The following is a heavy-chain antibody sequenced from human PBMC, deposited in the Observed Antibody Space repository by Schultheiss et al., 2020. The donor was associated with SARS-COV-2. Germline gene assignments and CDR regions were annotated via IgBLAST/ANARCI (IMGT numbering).Heavy chain of an antibody. CDR3: AREGRYYDFWSGLLGGMDV. Sequence: SETLSLTCAVYGGSFSGYYWSWIRQPPGKGLEWIGEINHSGSTNYNPSLKSRVTISVDTSKNQFSLKLSSVTAADTAVYYCAREGRYYDFWSGLLGGMDVWGQGTTVTVSS. V-gene: IGHV4-34*01. J-gene: IGHJ6*02. D-gene: IGHD3-3*01. CDR1: GGSFSGYY. CDR2: INHSGST.